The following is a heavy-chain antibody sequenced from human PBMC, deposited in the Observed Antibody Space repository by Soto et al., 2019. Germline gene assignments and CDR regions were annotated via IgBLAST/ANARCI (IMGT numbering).Heavy chain of an antibody. CDR1: GFTFSSYS. CDR3: ARSYYCSGGSCYSPKLGWFDP. V-gene: IGHV3-21*01. CDR2: ISSSSSYI. J-gene: IGHJ5*02. Sequence: GGSLRLSCAASGFTFSSYSMNWVRQAPGKGLEWVSSISSSSSYIYYADSVKGRFTISRDNAKNSLYLQMNSLRAEDTAVYYCARSYYCSGGSCYSPKLGWFDPWGQGTLVTVSS. D-gene: IGHD2-15*01.